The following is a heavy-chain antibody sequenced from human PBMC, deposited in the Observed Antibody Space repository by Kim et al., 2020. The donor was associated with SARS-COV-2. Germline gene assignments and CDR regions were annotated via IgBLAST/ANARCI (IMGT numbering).Heavy chain of an antibody. Sequence: YADSVKGRFTISRDNSKNTLNLQMNSLRAEDTAVYYCANMAGSGSYFPDYWGQGTLVTVSS. V-gene: IGHV3-30*02. CDR3: ANMAGSGSYFPDY. J-gene: IGHJ4*02. D-gene: IGHD3-10*01.